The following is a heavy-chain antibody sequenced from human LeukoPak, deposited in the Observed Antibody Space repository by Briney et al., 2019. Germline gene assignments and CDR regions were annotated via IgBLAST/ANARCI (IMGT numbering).Heavy chain of an antibody. CDR3: AGSSGWYQYGFDH. D-gene: IGHD6-19*01. J-gene: IGHJ4*02. CDR2: IYSGGST. Sequence: GGSLRLSCAASGFTVSSNYMSWVRQAPGKGLEWVSVIYSGGSTYYADSVKGRFTISRDNSKNTLYLQMNSLRAEDTAVYYCAGSSGWYQYGFDHWGQGTLVTVSS. V-gene: IGHV3-66*02. CDR1: GFTVSSNY.